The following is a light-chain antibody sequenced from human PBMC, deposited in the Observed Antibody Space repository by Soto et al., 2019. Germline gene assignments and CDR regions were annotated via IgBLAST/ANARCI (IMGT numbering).Light chain of an antibody. V-gene: IGKV1-5*01. CDR1: QSISNW. Sequence: DIQMTQSPSTLPASVGDRVTITCRASQSISNWLAWYHHKPGTAPKLLIYHASTLESGVPSRFSGSGSGTEFTLTISSLQPDDFATYYCLQFNTFPWTFGQGTKVDIK. CDR3: LQFNTFPWT. J-gene: IGKJ1*01. CDR2: HAS.